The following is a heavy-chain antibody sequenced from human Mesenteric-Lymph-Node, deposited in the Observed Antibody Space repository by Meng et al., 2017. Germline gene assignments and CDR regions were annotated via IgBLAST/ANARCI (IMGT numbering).Heavy chain of an antibody. CDR3: ARGAIGNSGGVDY. CDR1: GFTVSSIY. CDR2: TGNGGST. Sequence: GESLKISCAASGFTVSSIYMTWVRQAPGKGLDWVSSVTGNGGSTFYAGSVKGRFTISRDNSKNTLSLQLNSLRVEDTAVYYCARGAIGNSGGVDYWGQGTLVTVSS. D-gene: IGHD2-15*01. V-gene: IGHV3-53*01. J-gene: IGHJ4*02.